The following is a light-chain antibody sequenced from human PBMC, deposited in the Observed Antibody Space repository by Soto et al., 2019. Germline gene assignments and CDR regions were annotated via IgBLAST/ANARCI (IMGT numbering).Light chain of an antibody. CDR3: SSYRNIRTHVV. CDR2: EVT. J-gene: IGLJ2*01. Sequence: QSALTQPASVSGSPGQSITISCTGTNSDIGGYHYVSWYQQHPGKAPKLIIYEVTNRPSGVSYRFSGSKFGNTASLTISGLQVEDEADYYCSSYRNIRTHVVFGGGTKLTVL. CDR1: NSDIGGYHY. V-gene: IGLV2-14*01.